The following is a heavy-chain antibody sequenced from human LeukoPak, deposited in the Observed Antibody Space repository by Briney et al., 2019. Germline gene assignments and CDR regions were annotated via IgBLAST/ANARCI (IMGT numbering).Heavy chain of an antibody. CDR2: ISSDGSNK. V-gene: IGHV3-30*18. J-gene: IGHJ3*02. CDR1: GFTFSSYG. Sequence: GGSLRLSCAASGFTFSSYGMHWVRQAPGKGLEWVAVISSDGSNKYYADSVRSRFTISRDNSKNTLYLQMNSPRVEDTAVYYCAKDLYSSGWPDAFDIWGQGTMVTVSS. CDR3: AKDLYSSGWPDAFDI. D-gene: IGHD6-19*01.